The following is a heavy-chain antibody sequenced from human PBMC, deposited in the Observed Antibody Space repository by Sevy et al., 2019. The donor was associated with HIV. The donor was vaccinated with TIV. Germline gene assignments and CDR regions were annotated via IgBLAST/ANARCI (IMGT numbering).Heavy chain of an antibody. D-gene: IGHD2-2*01. CDR2: ISYDGSNK. J-gene: IGHJ6*03. Sequence: GGSLRLSCAASGFTFSSYAMHWVRQAPGKGLEWVAVISYDGSNKYYADSVKGRFTISRDNSKNTLYLQMNSLRAEDTAVYYCARVELDIVVVPAAKRDDYYYYYMDVWGKGTTVTVSS. V-gene: IGHV3-30-3*01. CDR1: GFTFSSYA. CDR3: ARVELDIVVVPAAKRDDYYYYYMDV.